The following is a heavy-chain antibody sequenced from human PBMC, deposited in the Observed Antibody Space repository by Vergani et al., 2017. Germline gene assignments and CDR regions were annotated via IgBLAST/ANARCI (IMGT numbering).Heavy chain of an antibody. V-gene: IGHV3-9*01. CDR3: VKDIAASGNYWYFDL. CDR2: INWYSDSI. CDR1: GFRFREHG. Sequence: EVQLLESGGGSVQPGESLRLSCVASGFRFREHGMNWVRQAPGKGLEWVSGINWYSDSIAYADSVKGRFTISRDNAKNSLYLQMNSLRAEDTALYYCVKDIAASGNYWYFDLWGRGTLVTVSS. J-gene: IGHJ2*01. D-gene: IGHD6-13*01.